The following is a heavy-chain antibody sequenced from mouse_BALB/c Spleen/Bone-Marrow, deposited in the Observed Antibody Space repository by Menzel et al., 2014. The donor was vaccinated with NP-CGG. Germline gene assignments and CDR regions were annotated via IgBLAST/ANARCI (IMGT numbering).Heavy chain of an antibody. CDR2: INPNYDTT. CDR1: GYTFTDYN. V-gene: IGHV1-18*01. D-gene: IGHD2-1*01. Sequence: EVKVVESGAELVKPGASVKISCKASGYTFTDYNMDWVKQSHGKSLEWIGDINPNYDTTTYNQRFKGKATLTVDKSSSTAFMELRSLTSEDTAVYYCARKGLWYPFDYWGQGTTLTVSS. J-gene: IGHJ2*01. CDR3: ARKGLWYPFDY.